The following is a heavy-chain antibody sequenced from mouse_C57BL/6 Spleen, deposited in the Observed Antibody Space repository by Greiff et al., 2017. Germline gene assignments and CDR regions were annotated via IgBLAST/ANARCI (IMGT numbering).Heavy chain of an antibody. CDR2: IHPSSGYT. Sequence: VQLQESGAELARPGASVKMSCKASGYTFTSYTMHWVKRRPGQGLAWIGYIHPSSGYTKYNQKFKDKATLTANKSSSTAYMQLSTLTSEGSAVYDCAGSITTASRGFDYWGQGTTLTVSS. CDR3: AGSITTASRGFDY. J-gene: IGHJ2*01. D-gene: IGHD1-2*01. CDR1: GYTFTSYT. V-gene: IGHV1-4*01.